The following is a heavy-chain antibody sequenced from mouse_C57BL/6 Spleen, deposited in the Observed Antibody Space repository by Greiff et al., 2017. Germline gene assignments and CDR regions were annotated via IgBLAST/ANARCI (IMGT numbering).Heavy chain of an antibody. Sequence: VQRVESGAELARPGASVKLSCKASGYTFTSYGISWVKQRTGQGLEWIGEIYPRSGNTYYNEKFKGKATLTADKSSSTAYMELRSLTSEDSAVYFCARGGDRYFDVWGTGTTVTVSS. J-gene: IGHJ1*03. CDR2: IYPRSGNT. CDR1: GYTFTSYG. V-gene: IGHV1-81*01. CDR3: ARGGDRYFDV. D-gene: IGHD3-3*01.